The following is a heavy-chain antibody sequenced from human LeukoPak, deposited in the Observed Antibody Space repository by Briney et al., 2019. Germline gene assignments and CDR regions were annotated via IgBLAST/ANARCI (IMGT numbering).Heavy chain of an antibody. D-gene: IGHD6-13*01. J-gene: IGHJ3*02. Sequence: GGSLRLSCAASGFTFSSYSMNWVRQAPGKGLEWVSYISSSGSTRQYADSVKGRFTISRDNAKNSLSLQMNSLRAADTAVYYCVRPREQNLVVSPFDIWGQGTMVTVSS. CDR1: GFTFSSYS. CDR2: ISSSGSTR. CDR3: VRPREQNLVVSPFDI. V-gene: IGHV3-48*04.